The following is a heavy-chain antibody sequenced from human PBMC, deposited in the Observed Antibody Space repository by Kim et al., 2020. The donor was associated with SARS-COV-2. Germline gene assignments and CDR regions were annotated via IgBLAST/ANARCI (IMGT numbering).Heavy chain of an antibody. CDR3: AKDGSSWTPYYYYGMDV. V-gene: IGHV3-23*01. Sequence: VKGRFTISRDNSKNTLYLQMNILRAEDTAVYYCAKDGSSWTPYYYYGMDVWGQGTTVTVSS. J-gene: IGHJ6*02. D-gene: IGHD6-13*01.